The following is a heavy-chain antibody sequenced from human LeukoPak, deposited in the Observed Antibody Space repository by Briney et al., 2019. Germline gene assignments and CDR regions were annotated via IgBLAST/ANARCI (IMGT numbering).Heavy chain of an antibody. Sequence: PSETLSLTCALYGGSFSGYYWSRIRQPLGKGLEWMGEINHSGSTNYNPSLKSRVTISADTSKTQFSLKLSSVTAADTAVYYCARADYDFWSGYFYWGQGTLVTVSS. CDR1: GGSFSGYY. CDR3: ARADYDFWSGYFY. D-gene: IGHD3-3*01. CDR2: INHSGST. V-gene: IGHV4-34*01. J-gene: IGHJ4*02.